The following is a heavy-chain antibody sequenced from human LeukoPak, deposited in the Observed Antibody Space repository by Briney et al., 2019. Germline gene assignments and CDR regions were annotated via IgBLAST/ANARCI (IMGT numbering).Heavy chain of an antibody. CDR3: ARDLGVFSSWSRYDY. J-gene: IGHJ4*02. V-gene: IGHV6-1*01. D-gene: IGHD6-13*01. Sequence: SQTLSLTCAISGDSVSSNSAAWNWIRQSPSRGLEWLGRTYYRSKWYNDYAVSVKSRITINAYTSKNQISLQLNSVTPADAAVYYCARDLGVFSSWSRYDYWGQGTLVTASS. CDR1: GDSVSSNSAA. CDR2: TYYRSKWYN.